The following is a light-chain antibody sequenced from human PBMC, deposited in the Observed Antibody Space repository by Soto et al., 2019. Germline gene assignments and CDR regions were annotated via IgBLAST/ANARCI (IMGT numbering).Light chain of an antibody. CDR2: DAS. Sequence: EIVLTQSPVTLSLSPGERATLSCRASQSVTNSLAWYQQKPGQAPRLLVYDASNRATGIPTRFSGSGSGTEFTLTISNLQSEDFAVYHCQQYGKWPRTFGQGTKVDIK. CDR1: QSVTNS. V-gene: IGKV3-11*01. J-gene: IGKJ1*01. CDR3: QQYGKWPRT.